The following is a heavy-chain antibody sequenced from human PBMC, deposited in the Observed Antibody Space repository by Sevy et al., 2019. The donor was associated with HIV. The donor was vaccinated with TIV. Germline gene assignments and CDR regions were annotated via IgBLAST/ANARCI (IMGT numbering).Heavy chain of an antibody. CDR1: GGSFSGYY. J-gene: IGHJ4*02. Sequence: SETLSLTCAVYGGSFSGYYWSWIRQPPGKGLEWIGEINHSGSTNYNPSLKSRVTISVDTSRNQFSRKLSSVTAADTAVYYCARARYSSGWLPRDFDYWGQGTLVTVSS. CDR2: INHSGST. D-gene: IGHD6-19*01. CDR3: ARARYSSGWLPRDFDY. V-gene: IGHV4-34*01.